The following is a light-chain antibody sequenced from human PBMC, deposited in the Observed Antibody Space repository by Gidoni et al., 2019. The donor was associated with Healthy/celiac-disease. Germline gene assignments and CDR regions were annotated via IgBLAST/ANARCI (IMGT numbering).Light chain of an antibody. CDR2: AAS. CDR3: QQSYSTPRT. CDR1: QSISSY. Sequence: IQMTHSPSSLSASVGDRVTITCGASQSISSYLNWYQQKPGKAPKLLIYAASSLQSGVPSRFSGSGSGTDFTRTISSLQPEDFATYYCQQSYSTPRTFGQGTKVEIK. J-gene: IGKJ1*01. V-gene: IGKV1-39*01.